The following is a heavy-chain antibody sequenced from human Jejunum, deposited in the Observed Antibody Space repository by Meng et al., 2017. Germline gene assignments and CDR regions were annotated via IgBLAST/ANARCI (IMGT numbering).Heavy chain of an antibody. V-gene: IGHV4-39*01. D-gene: IGHD3-10*02. Sequence: QLQLQESGPGLVKPSETLSLPCTVSGDSITSGSYYWVWIRQPPGTGLEWIGSIQHSGSTYYNPSLKSRVSLSVDRSKNQFSLNLNSVAAADTAVYYCARLTYVRYFDYWGQGTLVTVSS. CDR1: GDSITSGSYY. J-gene: IGHJ4*02. CDR3: ARLTYVRYFDY. CDR2: IQHSGST.